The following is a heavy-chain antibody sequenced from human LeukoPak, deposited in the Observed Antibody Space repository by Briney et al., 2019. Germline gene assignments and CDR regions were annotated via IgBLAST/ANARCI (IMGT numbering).Heavy chain of an antibody. J-gene: IGHJ4*02. CDR1: GYTFTGYY. V-gene: IGHV1-2*02. CDR3: ARGGYCTSTSCFVLAADFDY. CDR2: INPNSGGT. D-gene: IGHD2-2*01. Sequence: ASVKVSCKASGYTFTGYYMHWVRQAPGQGLEWMGWINPNSGGTDYAQKFQGRVTMTRDTSISTAYMELSRLRSDDTAVYYCARGGYCTSTSCFVLAADFDYWGQGTLVTVSP.